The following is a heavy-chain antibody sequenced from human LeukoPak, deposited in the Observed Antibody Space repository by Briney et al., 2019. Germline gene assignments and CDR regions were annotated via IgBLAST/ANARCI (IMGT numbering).Heavy chain of an antibody. J-gene: IGHJ4*02. CDR1: GFTFSSYS. D-gene: IGHD2-2*01. CDR2: INHSGST. CDR3: ARQEVVPAAIDY. Sequence: PGGSLRLSCAASGFTFSSYSMNWVRQPPGKGLEWIGEINHSGSTNYNPSLKSRVTISVDTSKNQFSLKLSSVTAADTAVYYCARQEVVPAAIDYWGQGTLVTVSS. V-gene: IGHV4-34*01.